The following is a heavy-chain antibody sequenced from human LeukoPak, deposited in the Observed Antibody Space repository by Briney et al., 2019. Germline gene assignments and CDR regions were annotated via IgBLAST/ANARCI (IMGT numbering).Heavy chain of an antibody. D-gene: IGHD6-6*01. Sequence: ASVKVSCKASGYTFTSYDINWVRQATGQGLEWMGWMNPNNSNVGYAQKFQGRVTMTRDTSIGTAYMELGSLTSEDTAVYYCARGAFLPQYRRDFDPWGQGTLVTVST. J-gene: IGHJ5*02. CDR2: MNPNNSNV. V-gene: IGHV1-8*01. CDR1: GYTFTSYD. CDR3: ARGAFLPQYRRDFDP.